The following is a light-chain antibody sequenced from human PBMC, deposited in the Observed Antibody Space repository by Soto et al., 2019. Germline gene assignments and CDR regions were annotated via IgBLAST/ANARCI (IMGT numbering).Light chain of an antibody. CDR1: SSDVGGYSY. CDR3: SSYTSTSTVV. CDR2: DVT. J-gene: IGLJ2*01. V-gene: IGLV2-14*01. Sequence: QSALTQPASESGSPGQSITISCTGTSSDVGGYSYVSWYQQHPGKAPKLMIYDVTNRPSGVFNLISGSKSGNTASQTISGLQGEDEADYYFSSYTSTSTVVFGGGTKLTVL.